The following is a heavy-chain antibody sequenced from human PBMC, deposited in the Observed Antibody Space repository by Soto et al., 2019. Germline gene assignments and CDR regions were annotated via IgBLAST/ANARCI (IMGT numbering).Heavy chain of an antibody. CDR1: GFTFSNAW. J-gene: IGHJ4*02. CDR3: TTVPLRLRLGELSSPYYFDY. Sequence: GGSLRLSCAASGFTFSNAWMSWVRQAPGKGLEWVGRIKSKTDGGTTDYAAPVKGRFTISRDDSKNTLYLQMNSLKTEDTAVYYCTTVPLRLRLGELSSPYYFDYWGQGTLVTVSS. D-gene: IGHD3-16*02. V-gene: IGHV3-15*01. CDR2: IKSKTDGGTT.